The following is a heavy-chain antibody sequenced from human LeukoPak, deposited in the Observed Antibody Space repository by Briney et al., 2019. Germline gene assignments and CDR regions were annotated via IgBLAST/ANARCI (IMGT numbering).Heavy chain of an antibody. CDR1: GGSFSRYY. V-gene: IGHV4-34*01. Sequence: SETLSLTCAVYGGSFSRYYWSWIRQSPGKGLEWIAEINHRGDTNYNPSVKSRVTISVDTSKNQFSLKVTSLAAADTAVYFCARGPTISETGYFDYWGQGTLVTVSS. D-gene: IGHD1-1*01. CDR2: INHRGDT. CDR3: ARGPTISETGYFDY. J-gene: IGHJ4*03.